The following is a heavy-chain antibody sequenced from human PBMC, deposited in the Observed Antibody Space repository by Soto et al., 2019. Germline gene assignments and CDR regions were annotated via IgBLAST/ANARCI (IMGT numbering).Heavy chain of an antibody. V-gene: IGHV4-59*05. CDR2: IYYTGST. J-gene: IGHJ1*01. Sequence: PSETLSLTCTVSGGSISTHYWSWIRQPPEKGLEWIGSIYYTGSTYYNPSLKSRVTLFLDTSKNQFSLNLNSVTAADTAVYYCAREGPPIRAHNPPEYFQHWGQGTPVTVSS. CDR3: AREGPPIRAHNPPEYFQH. CDR1: GGSISTHY.